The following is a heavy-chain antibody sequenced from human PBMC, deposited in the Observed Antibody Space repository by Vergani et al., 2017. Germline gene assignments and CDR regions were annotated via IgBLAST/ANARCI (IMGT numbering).Heavy chain of an antibody. CDR3: ARAGGITMVRGVIAYDY. CDR1: GYTFTGYY. D-gene: IGHD3-10*01. Sequence: QVQLVQSGAEVKKPGASVKVSCKASGYTFTGYYMHWVRQAPGQGLEWMGWINPNSGGTNYAQKFQGRVTMTRDTSISTAYMELSRLRSYDTAVYYWARAGGITMVRGVIAYDYWGQGTLVTVSS. V-gene: IGHV1-2*02. CDR2: INPNSGGT. J-gene: IGHJ4*02.